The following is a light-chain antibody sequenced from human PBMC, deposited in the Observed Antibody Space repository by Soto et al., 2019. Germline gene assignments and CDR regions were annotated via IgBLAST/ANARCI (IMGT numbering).Light chain of an antibody. V-gene: IGKV1-9*01. CDR3: QQRNSYVLT. Sequence: DLQLTQSPSFLSASVGDRVIIACRASQGVSRYLAWYQQKPWKAPYLLIYAASTLQSGVPSRFRGSGSGTEFTLTITSLQPGGFATYYCQQRNSYVLTFGPRNKVDIK. CDR1: QGVSRY. J-gene: IGKJ3*01. CDR2: AAS.